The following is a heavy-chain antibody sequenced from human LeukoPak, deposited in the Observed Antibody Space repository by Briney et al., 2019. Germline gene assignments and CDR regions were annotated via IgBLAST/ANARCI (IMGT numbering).Heavy chain of an antibody. CDR1: GGTFSSYA. D-gene: IGHD6-13*01. J-gene: IGHJ4*02. CDR2: IIPIFGTA. V-gene: IGHV1-69*05. CDR3: ARGRSSSWLPEDY. Sequence: GASVKVSCKASGGTFSSYAISWVRQAPGQGLEWMEGIIPIFGTANYAQKFQGRVTMTRNTSISTAYMELSSLRSEDTAVYYCARGRSSSWLPEDYWGQGTLVTVSS.